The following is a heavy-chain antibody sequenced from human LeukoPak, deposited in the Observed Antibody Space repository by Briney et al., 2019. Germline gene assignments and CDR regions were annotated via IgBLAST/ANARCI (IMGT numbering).Heavy chain of an antibody. CDR1: GGSISSSSYY. V-gene: IGHV4-39*07. Sequence: SETLSLTCTVSGGSISSSSYYWGWIRQPPGKGLEWIGSIYYSGSTYYNPSLKSRVTISVDTSKNQFSLKLSSVTAADTAVYYCAREDPPGVRAINAFDIWGQGTMVTVSS. CDR3: AREDPPGVRAINAFDI. J-gene: IGHJ3*02. D-gene: IGHD3-10*01. CDR2: IYYSGST.